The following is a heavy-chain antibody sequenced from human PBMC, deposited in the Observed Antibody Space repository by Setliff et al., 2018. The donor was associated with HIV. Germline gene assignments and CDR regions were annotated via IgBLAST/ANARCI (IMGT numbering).Heavy chain of an antibody. Sequence: PGGSLRLSCLASGFTFSTYWMTWVRQTPGKELESVANIKYDGSEIYYADSVKGRFTISRDNSKNMLYLQMNSLTTEDTAVYYCTKPTTVVNFFDSWGQGTLVTVSS. CDR3: TKPTTVVNFFDS. D-gene: IGHD4-17*01. CDR2: IKYDGSEI. CDR1: GFTFSTYW. V-gene: IGHV3-7*01. J-gene: IGHJ4*02.